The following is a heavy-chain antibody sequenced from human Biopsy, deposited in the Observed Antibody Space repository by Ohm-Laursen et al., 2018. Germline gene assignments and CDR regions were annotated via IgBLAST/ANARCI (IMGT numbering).Heavy chain of an antibody. CDR3: ATPFQYYDSWGGYPPFDH. CDR1: GGTFSNYA. Sequence: SVKVSCKASGGTFSNYAISWVRQAPGEGLEWMGGIIAVSGLVNYAPKFQGRVSITADKSPTTAYMELGNLKSEDTAVYYCATPFQYYDSWGGYPPFDHWGQGTLVTVSS. V-gene: IGHV1-69*10. J-gene: IGHJ4*02. CDR2: IIAVSGLV. D-gene: IGHD3-3*01.